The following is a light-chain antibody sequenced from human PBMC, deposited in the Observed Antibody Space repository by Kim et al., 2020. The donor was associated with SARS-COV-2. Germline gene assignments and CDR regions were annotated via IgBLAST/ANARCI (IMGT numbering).Light chain of an antibody. Sequence: ASVGDSVTITCRTSQAIGNYLVWFQQKPGKGPKRLIYAASTLESGVPSRFSSSGSGTEFTLTISSLQPEDSATYFCLQHNVYPLTFGGGTKVDIK. CDR3: LQHNVYPLT. CDR2: AAS. J-gene: IGKJ4*01. CDR1: QAIGNY. V-gene: IGKV1-17*03.